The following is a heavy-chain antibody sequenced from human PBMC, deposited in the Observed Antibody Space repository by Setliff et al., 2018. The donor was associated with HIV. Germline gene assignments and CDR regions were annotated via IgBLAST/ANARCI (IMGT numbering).Heavy chain of an antibody. D-gene: IGHD3-22*01. Sequence: SETLSLTCGVSGYSISSGYYWGWIRQPPGKGLEWIGSIYHSGTTYYKPSLKSRVTISADTSKNQFSLKLSSVTAADTAVYYCARVGDFYDTSGYYSVLDAFDIWGQGTMVTV. V-gene: IGHV4-38-2*01. CDR1: GYSISSGYY. CDR3: ARVGDFYDTSGYYSVLDAFDI. CDR2: IYHSGTT. J-gene: IGHJ3*02.